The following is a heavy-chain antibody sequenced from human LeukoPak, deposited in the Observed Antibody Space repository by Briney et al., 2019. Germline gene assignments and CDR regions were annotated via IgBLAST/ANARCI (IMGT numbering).Heavy chain of an antibody. CDR2: ISSSSSTI. V-gene: IGHV3-48*01. Sequence: GGSLRLSCAASGFTFSNYSMNWVRQAPGKGLEWVSYISSSSSTIYYAGSVKGRFTISRDNAKNSLYLQMNSLRAEDTGVYYCASRTDYWGQGTLVTVSS. CDR1: GFTFSNYS. J-gene: IGHJ4*02. CDR3: ASRTDY.